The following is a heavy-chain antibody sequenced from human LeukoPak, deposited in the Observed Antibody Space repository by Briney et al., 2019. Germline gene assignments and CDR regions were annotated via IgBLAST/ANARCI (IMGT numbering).Heavy chain of an antibody. V-gene: IGHV3-20*04. CDR2: INWHGGGI. D-gene: IGHD2-15*01. Sequence: GGSLRLSCAASGFTFDDYVMSWVRQAPGKGLEWVSGINWHGGGIGYADSVKGRFTISRDNAKNSLYLQMNSLRAEDTAFYYCARELGYCSGGSCYFPLDYWGQGTLVTVSS. CDR3: ARELGYCSGGSCYFPLDY. J-gene: IGHJ4*02. CDR1: GFTFDDYV.